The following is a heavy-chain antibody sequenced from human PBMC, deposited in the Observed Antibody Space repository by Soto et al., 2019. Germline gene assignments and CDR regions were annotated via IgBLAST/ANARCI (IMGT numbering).Heavy chain of an antibody. CDR2: VDQDGSAK. D-gene: IGHD3-22*01. Sequence: VQLGESGGGLVQPGGSLRLSFAASGFAFNRNYMIGVRQAPVKGLEWGATVDQDGSAKYYVDSVKGRFTISRDNAKNSLYVQMNSLRGEDTAVYYCARYCAYDSIYYCSSDRLDYWGQGTLVTVSS. V-gene: IGHV3-7*01. CDR3: ARYCAYDSIYYCSSDRLDY. CDR1: GFAFNRNY. J-gene: IGHJ4*02.